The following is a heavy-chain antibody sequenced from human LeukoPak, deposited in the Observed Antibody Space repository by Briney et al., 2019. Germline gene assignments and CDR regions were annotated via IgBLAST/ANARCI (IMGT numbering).Heavy chain of an antibody. CDR3: ARTTTVVTPWADNDH. J-gene: IGHJ4*02. CDR2: INTIFGTA. V-gene: IGHV1-69*13. Sequence: GASVKVSCKASGYTFTSYGISWVRQAPGQGLEWMGGINTIFGTAKYAQKFQGRVTITADESTSTAYMELSSLRSEDTAVYYCARTTTVVTPWADNDHWGQGTLVTVSS. D-gene: IGHD4-23*01. CDR1: GYTFTSYG.